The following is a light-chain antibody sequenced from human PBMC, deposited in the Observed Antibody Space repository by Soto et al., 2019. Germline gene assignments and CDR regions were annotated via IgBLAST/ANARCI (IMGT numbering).Light chain of an antibody. CDR1: QSVSSNF. Sequence: EIVLTQSPGTLSLSPGERATLSCRASQSVSSNFFAWYQQKPGQAPRLLIYGVSSRATGIPDRFSGSGSETDFTITISRLEPEDFAIYYCQQYGSSPRTFGQGTKLEIK. V-gene: IGKV3-20*01. J-gene: IGKJ2*01. CDR3: QQYGSSPRT. CDR2: GVS.